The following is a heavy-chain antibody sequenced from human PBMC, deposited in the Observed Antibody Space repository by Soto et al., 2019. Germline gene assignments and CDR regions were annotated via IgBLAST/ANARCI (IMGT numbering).Heavy chain of an antibody. CDR3: AKEEDSGDDDY. CDR2: ISGSGSST. V-gene: IGHV3-23*01. Sequence: GESLRLSCAASGCTFSSYAMSWVRQAPGKGLEWVSAISGSGSSTYYAASVKGRFTISRDNYKNPLYLQMNSLRAEEKDVDYCAKEEDSGDDDYWGQGTLVTVSS. CDR1: GCTFSSYA. J-gene: IGHJ4*02. D-gene: IGHD2-15*01.